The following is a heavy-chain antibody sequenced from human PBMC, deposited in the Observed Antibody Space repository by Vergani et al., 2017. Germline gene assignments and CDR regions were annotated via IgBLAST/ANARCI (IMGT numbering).Heavy chain of an antibody. V-gene: IGHV3-66*02. CDR2: IYSGGST. CDR1: GFTVSSNY. J-gene: IGHJ6*02. D-gene: IGHD3-3*01. Sequence: EVQLVESGGGLVQPGGSLRLSCAASGFTVSSNYMSWVRQAPGKGLEWVSVIYSGGSTYYADSVKGRFTISRDNSKNTLYLQMNSLRAEDTAVYYCAREAPRFVPFWSGYYFKGYGMDVWGQGTTVTVSS. CDR3: AREAPRFVPFWSGYYFKGYGMDV.